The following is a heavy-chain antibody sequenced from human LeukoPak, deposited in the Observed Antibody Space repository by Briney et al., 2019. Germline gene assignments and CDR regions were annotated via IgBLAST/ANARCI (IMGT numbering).Heavy chain of an antibody. D-gene: IGHD5-18*01. V-gene: IGHV1-8*03. J-gene: IGHJ4*02. CDR2: INPNSGNT. CDR1: GYTFTSYD. CDR3: ARGVGHRGQEHSYVYYFDY. Sequence: ASVKVSCKASGYTFTSYDINWARQATGQGLEWMGWINPNSGNTDYAQKFQGRVTITRDTSISTAYMELSSLRSEDTAVYYCARGVGHRGQEHSYVYYFDYWGQGTLVTVSS.